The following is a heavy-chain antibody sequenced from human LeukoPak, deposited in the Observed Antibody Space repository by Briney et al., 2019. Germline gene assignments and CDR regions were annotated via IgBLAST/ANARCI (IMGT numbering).Heavy chain of an antibody. CDR1: GYTFTSYG. V-gene: IGHV1-18*01. Sequence: ASVKVSCKASGYTFTSYGISWVRQAPGQGLEWMGWISAYNGNTNYAQKLQGRVTMTTDTSTSTAYMELRSLRSEDTAVYYCARARYYYDSSGYYPLRLDYWGQGTLVTVSS. D-gene: IGHD3-22*01. CDR2: ISAYNGNT. CDR3: ARARYYYDSSGYYPLRLDY. J-gene: IGHJ4*02.